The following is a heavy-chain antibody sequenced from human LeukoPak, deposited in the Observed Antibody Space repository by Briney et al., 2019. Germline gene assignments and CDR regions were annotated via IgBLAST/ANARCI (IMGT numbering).Heavy chain of an antibody. D-gene: IGHD1-1*01. CDR2: NYYSGST. J-gene: IGHJ5*02. Sequence: PSETLSLTCTVSGGSISSYYWSWIRQPPGKGLEGIGYNYYSGSTNYNPSLKSRVTVSVDTSKNQFSLKLSSVTAADTAVYYCASSPYNWNERYNWFDPWGQGTLVTVSS. V-gene: IGHV4-59*01. CDR1: GGSISSYY. CDR3: ASSPYNWNERYNWFDP.